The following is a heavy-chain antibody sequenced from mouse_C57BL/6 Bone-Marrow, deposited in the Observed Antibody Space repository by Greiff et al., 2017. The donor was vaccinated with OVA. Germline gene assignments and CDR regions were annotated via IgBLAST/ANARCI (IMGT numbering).Heavy chain of an antibody. J-gene: IGHJ2*01. CDR1: GFTFSSYG. V-gene: IGHV5-6*01. CDR2: ISSGGSYT. Sequence: EVHLVESGGDLVKPGGSLKLSCAASGFTFSSYGMSWVRQTPDKRLEWVATISSGGSYTYYPDSVKGRFTISRDNAKNTLYLQMSRLKSEDTAMYYCARDAYYNGSSDYWGQGTTLTVSS. CDR3: ARDAYYNGSSDY. D-gene: IGHD1-1*01.